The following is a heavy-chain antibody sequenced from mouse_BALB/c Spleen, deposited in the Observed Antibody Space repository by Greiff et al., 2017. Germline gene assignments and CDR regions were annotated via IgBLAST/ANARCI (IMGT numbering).Heavy chain of an antibody. CDR3: ASSAYDGYGIYYAMDY. CDR2: IYPGDGDT. CDR1: GYAFSSYW. D-gene: IGHD2-3*01. Sequence: QVHVKQSGAELVRPGSSVKISCKASGYAFSSYWMNWVKQRPGQGLEWIGQIYPGDGDTNYNGKFKGKATLTADKSSSTAYMQLSSLTSEDSAVYFCASSAYDGYGIYYAMDYWGQGTSVTVSS. V-gene: IGHV1-80*01. J-gene: IGHJ4*01.